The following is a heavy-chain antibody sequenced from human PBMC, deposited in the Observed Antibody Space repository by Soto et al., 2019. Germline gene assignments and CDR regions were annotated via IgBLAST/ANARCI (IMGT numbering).Heavy chain of an antibody. CDR2: ISSISNTI. D-gene: IGHD2-15*01. CDR3: ARDRGCSGGICYRDLGY. J-gene: IGHJ4*02. V-gene: IGHV3-48*01. CDR1: GFTFSSYS. Sequence: GGSLRLSCAASGFTFSSYSMSWVRQAPGKGLEWVSYISSISNTIYYADSVKGRFTISRDNAKNSLYLHMNSLSAEDTAVYYWARDRGCSGGICYRDLGYWGQGTLVTVSS.